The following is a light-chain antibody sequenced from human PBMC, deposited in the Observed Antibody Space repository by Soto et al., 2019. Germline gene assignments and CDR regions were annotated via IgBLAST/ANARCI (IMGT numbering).Light chain of an antibody. CDR3: QQYNSYPRT. CDR1: QSVSNNY. V-gene: IGKV3-20*01. J-gene: IGKJ1*01. CDR2: GAS. Sequence: EIVMTQSPATLSLSPGERATLSCRASQSVSNNYLAWYQQKPGQAPRLLIYGASNRATGIPDRFSGSGSGTDFTLTISSLQPEDFATYYCQQYNSYPRTFGQGTKVDIK.